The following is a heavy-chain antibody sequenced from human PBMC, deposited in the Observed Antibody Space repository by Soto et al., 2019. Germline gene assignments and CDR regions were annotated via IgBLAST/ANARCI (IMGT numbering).Heavy chain of an antibody. CDR2: IKSKTDGGTT. CDR3: ARVRGASIAARPDWFDP. Sequence: GGSLRLSCAASGFTFSNAWMNWVRQAPGKGLEWVGRIKSKTDGGTTDYAAPVKGRFTISRDDSKNTLYLQMNSLRAEDTAVDYCARVRGASIAARPDWFDPWGQGTLVTVSS. J-gene: IGHJ5*02. V-gene: IGHV3-15*07. D-gene: IGHD6-6*01. CDR1: GFTFSNAW.